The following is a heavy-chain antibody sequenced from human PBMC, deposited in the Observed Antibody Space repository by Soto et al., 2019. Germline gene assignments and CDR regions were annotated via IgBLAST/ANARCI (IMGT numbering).Heavy chain of an antibody. V-gene: IGHV3-23*01. D-gene: IGHD1-26*01. J-gene: IGHJ3*02. CDR3: ARATDYYDPFDI. Sequence: EVQLLESGGGLVQPGGSLRLSCAASGVTFNNYDMSWVRQAPGKGLEWVSSISGSGGSKYYVDSVKGRFSISRDNSKNTLYLQMRSRRADDTDVYYCARATDYYDPFDIWGQGTGVTVSS. CDR2: ISGSGGSK. CDR1: GVTFNNYD.